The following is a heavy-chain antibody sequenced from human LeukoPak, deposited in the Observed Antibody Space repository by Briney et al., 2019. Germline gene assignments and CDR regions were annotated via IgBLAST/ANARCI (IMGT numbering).Heavy chain of an antibody. J-gene: IGHJ6*03. CDR2: IYRSGST. D-gene: IGHD6-13*01. Sequence: SETLSLTCTVSGGSISSYYWSWIRQPPGKGLEWIGSIYRSGSTYYNPSLKSRVTISVDTSKNQFSLKLSSVTAADTAVYYCASVAAAGLYYYYYYMDVWGKGTTVTVSS. CDR3: ASVAAAGLYYYYYYMDV. V-gene: IGHV4-59*08. CDR1: GGSISSYY.